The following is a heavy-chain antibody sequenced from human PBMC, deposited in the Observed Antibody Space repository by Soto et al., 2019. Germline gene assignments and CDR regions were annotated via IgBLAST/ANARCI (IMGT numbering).Heavy chain of an antibody. CDR1: GFTFDDYA. Sequence: EVQLVESGGGLVQPGRSLRLSCAASGFTFDDYAMHWVRQAPGKGLEWVSGISWNSGSIGYADSVKGRFTISRDNAKNSXXLQMNSLRAEDTALYYCAKDVSPEIVLVPAAAFDYWGQGTLVTVSS. CDR3: AKDVSPEIVLVPAAAFDY. CDR2: ISWNSGSI. V-gene: IGHV3-9*01. J-gene: IGHJ4*02. D-gene: IGHD2-2*01.